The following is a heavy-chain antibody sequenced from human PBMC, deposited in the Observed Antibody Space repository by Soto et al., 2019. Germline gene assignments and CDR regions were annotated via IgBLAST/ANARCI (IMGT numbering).Heavy chain of an antibody. D-gene: IGHD6-6*01. Sequence: QVQLVQSGAEVKKPGASVKVSCKASGYTFTSYDINWVRQATGQGLEWMGWMNPNSGNTGYAQKFQGRVTMTRNTSISTAYMELSSLRSEDTAVYYCARKGIAARQRTFDYWGQGPLVTVSS. CDR1: GYTFTSYD. V-gene: IGHV1-8*01. J-gene: IGHJ4*02. CDR3: ARKGIAARQRTFDY. CDR2: MNPNSGNT.